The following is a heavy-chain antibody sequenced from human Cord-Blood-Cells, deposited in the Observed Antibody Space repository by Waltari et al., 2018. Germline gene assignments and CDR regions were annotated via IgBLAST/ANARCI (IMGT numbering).Heavy chain of an antibody. CDR3: ARDEEQCLDY. Sequence: QVQLVQSGAEVKKPGSSVKVSCKASGGTFSSYAISWVRQAPGQGLEWMGRSIPILGIANYAQKFQGRVTITADKSTSTAYMELSSLRSEDTAVYYCARDEEQCLDYWGQGTLVTVSS. D-gene: IGHD1-1*01. CDR2: SIPILGIA. J-gene: IGHJ4*02. V-gene: IGHV1-69*09. CDR1: GGTFSSYA.